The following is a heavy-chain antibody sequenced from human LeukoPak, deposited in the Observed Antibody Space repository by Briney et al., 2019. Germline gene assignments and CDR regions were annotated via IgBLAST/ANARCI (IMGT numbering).Heavy chain of an antibody. CDR1: GFTFSSYA. CDR2: ISYDGSNK. V-gene: IGHV3-30-3*01. J-gene: IGHJ4*02. D-gene: IGHD3-10*01. CDR3: ARDSGITMVRGIDY. Sequence: PGGSLRLSCAASGFTFSSYAMHWVRQAPGKGLEWVAVISYDGSNKYYADSVKGRLTISRDNSKNTLYLQMNSLRPEDTAVYYCARDSGITMVRGIDYWGQGTLVTVSS.